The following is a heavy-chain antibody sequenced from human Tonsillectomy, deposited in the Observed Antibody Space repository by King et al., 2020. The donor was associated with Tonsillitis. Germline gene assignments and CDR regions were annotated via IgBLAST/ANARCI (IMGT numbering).Heavy chain of an antibody. Sequence: LQLQESGPGVVKPSETLSLTCTVSGGSIRSSDHFWAWIRQPPGKGLEWIGYMYYSGTIFYNPSLKSRITISGGTSENRFSLKLSSVTAADTAVSFCAGYVSGSFDYWGQGALVTVSS. J-gene: IGHJ4*02. CDR2: MYYSGTI. D-gene: IGHD1-26*01. CDR1: GGSIRSSDHF. CDR3: AGYVSGSFDY. V-gene: IGHV4-39*01.